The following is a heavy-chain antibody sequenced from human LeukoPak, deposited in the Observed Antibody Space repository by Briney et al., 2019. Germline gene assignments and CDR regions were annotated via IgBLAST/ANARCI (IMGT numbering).Heavy chain of an antibody. CDR2: INTNTGNP. Sequence: APVKVSCKASGYIFSVYALIWVRQAPGQGLELMGWINTNTGNPTYAQGFTGRFVFSLDTSVSTAYLQISCLKAEDTAVYYCARDYTIAVGTTTYLQHWGQGTLVTVSS. CDR3: ARDYTIAVGTTTYLQH. CDR1: GYIFSVYA. J-gene: IGHJ1*01. V-gene: IGHV7-4-1*02. D-gene: IGHD1-14*01.